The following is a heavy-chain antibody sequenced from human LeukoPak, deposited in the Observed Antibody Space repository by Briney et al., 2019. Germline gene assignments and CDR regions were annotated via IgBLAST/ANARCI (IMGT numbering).Heavy chain of an antibody. Sequence: EASVKVSCKASGYTFTSYDINWVRQATGQGLEWMGWMNPNSGNTGYAQKFQGRVTMTRDTSISTAYMELSRLRSDDTAVYYCARAGRDGSGSYESFLLVYWGQGTLVTVSS. CDR1: GYTFTSYD. V-gene: IGHV1-8*01. D-gene: IGHD3-10*01. CDR2: MNPNSGNT. J-gene: IGHJ4*02. CDR3: ARAGRDGSGSYESFLLVY.